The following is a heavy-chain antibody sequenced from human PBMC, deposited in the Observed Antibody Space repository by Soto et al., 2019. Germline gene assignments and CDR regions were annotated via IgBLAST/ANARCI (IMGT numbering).Heavy chain of an antibody. J-gene: IGHJ4*02. D-gene: IGHD4-17*01. CDR1: GFTFSSYA. CDR2: ISSNGGST. V-gene: IGHV3-64*01. CDR3: ATVFDV. Sequence: PGGSLRLSCAASGFTFSSYAMHWVRQAPGKGLEYVSAISSNGGSTYYANSVKGRFTISTDNAENTVYLQMNGLRVEDTAVYYCATVFDVWGQGTLVTVSS.